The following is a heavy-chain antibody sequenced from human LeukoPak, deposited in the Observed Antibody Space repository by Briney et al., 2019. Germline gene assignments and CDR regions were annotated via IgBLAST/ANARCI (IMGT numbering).Heavy chain of an antibody. D-gene: IGHD6-19*01. Sequence: PGGSLRLSCAASGFTFNYYGMYWVRQAPGKGLEWVAFIRYDGRDKEYADSVKGRFSISRDNSRNTLYLQMNSLRPEDTAVYYCAKGAAVAVLDYWGQGTLVIVSS. CDR3: AKGAAVAVLDY. CDR1: GFTFNYYG. J-gene: IGHJ4*02. CDR2: IRYDGRDK. V-gene: IGHV3-30*02.